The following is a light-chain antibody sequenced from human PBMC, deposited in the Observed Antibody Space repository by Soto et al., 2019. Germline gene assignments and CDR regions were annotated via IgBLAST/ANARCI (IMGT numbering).Light chain of an antibody. Sequence: AITMTQSPSSVSASVEDRDTIPCRASQGIRNDLGWYQQKPGKAPKLLIYAASSLQSGVPSRFSGSGSGTDFTLTISSLQPEDFATYYCLQDYNYPLTFGGGTKVDI. CDR2: AAS. J-gene: IGKJ4*01. CDR1: QGIRND. V-gene: IGKV1-6*01. CDR3: LQDYNYPLT.